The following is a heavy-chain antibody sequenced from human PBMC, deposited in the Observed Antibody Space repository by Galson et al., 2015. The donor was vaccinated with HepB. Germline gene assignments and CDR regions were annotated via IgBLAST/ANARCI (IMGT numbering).Heavy chain of an antibody. Sequence: LSLTCTVSGGSISSSSYYWGWIRQPPGKGLEWIGSIYYSGSTYYNPSLKSRVTISVDTSKNQFSLKLSSVTAADTAVYYCARLSSGVTIFGVDTFDYWGQGTLVTVSS. D-gene: IGHD3-3*01. CDR2: IYYSGST. V-gene: IGHV4-39*01. CDR3: ARLSSGVTIFGVDTFDY. J-gene: IGHJ4*02. CDR1: GGSISSSSYY.